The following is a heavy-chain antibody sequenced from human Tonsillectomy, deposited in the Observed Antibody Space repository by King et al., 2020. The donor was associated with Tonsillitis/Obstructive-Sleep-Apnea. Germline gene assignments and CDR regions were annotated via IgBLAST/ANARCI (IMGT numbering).Heavy chain of an antibody. V-gene: IGHV4-34*01. CDR1: GGSFSGYY. CDR2: INDSGGA. Sequence: VQLQQWGAGLLKPSETLSLTCAVYGGSFSGYYWSWIRQPPGKGLEWIGEINDSGGANYNPSLKSRVTISVDTSKNQFSLNLTSVAAADTAVYYCARGWYTYNAMDVWGQGTTVTVSS. D-gene: IGHD1-1*01. CDR3: ARGWYTYNAMDV. J-gene: IGHJ6*02.